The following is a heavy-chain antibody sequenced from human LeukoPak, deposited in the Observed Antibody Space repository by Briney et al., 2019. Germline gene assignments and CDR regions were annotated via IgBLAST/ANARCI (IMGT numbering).Heavy chain of an antibody. V-gene: IGHV4-31*03. CDR3: ARVRVVRGVISFGMDV. CDR2: IYYSGST. J-gene: IGHJ6*02. D-gene: IGHD3-10*01. CDR1: GGSISSGGYY. Sequence: SETLSLTCTVSGGSISSGGYYWRWIRQHPGKGLEWIWYIYYSGSTYYNPFLKGRVTLAVDTSKNRCSLKLSCVTAGDTAVYYCARVRVVRGVISFGMDVWGQGTTVTVSS.